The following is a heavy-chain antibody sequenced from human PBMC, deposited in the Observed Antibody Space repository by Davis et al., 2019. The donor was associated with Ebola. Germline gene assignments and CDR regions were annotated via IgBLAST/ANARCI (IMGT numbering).Heavy chain of an antibody. CDR1: GYSFTSYW. V-gene: IGHV5-51*01. Sequence: KVSCKGSGYSFTSYWIGWVRQMPGKGLAWMGIIYPGDSDTRYSPSFQGQVTISADKSISTAYLQWSSLKASDTAMYYCARQPIYYGGFFELWGRGTLVTVAS. CDR2: IYPGDSDT. D-gene: IGHD3-22*01. J-gene: IGHJ2*01. CDR3: ARQPIYYGGFFEL.